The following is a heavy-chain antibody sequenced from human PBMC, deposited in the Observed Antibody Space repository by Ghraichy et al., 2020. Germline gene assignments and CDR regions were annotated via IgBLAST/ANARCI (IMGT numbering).Heavy chain of an antibody. CDR2: INPNSGGT. D-gene: IGHD6-19*01. J-gene: IGHJ4*02. V-gene: IGHV1-2*06. CDR3: ARAPRYSSGWYLGY. CDR1: GYTFTGYY. Sequence: ASVKVSCKASGYTFTGYYMHWVRQAPGQGLEWMGRINPNSGGTNYAQKFQGRVTMTRDTSISTTYMELSRLRSDDTAVYYCARAPRYSSGWYLGYWGQGTLVTVSS.